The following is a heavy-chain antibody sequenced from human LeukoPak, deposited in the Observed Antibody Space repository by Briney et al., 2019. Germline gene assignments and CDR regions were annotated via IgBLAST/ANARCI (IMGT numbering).Heavy chain of an antibody. Sequence: PGGSLRLSCAASGLTFSKAWMSWVRQAPGEGLEWVGRIKSKIDGGTIEYAAPVKGRFTISRDDSKNTQYLQMNSLKTEDTAVYYCTTDGYCSGGNCYSFDYWGQGILVTVSA. V-gene: IGHV3-15*01. CDR2: IKSKIDGGTI. CDR1: GLTFSKAW. D-gene: IGHD2-15*01. CDR3: TTDGYCSGGNCYSFDY. J-gene: IGHJ4*02.